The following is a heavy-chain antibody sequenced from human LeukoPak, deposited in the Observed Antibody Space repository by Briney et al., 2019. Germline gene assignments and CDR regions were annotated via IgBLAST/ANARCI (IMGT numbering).Heavy chain of an antibody. V-gene: IGHV3-23*01. CDR2: ISGSGGST. Sequence: GGSLRLSCAASGFTFSSYAMSWVRQAPGKGLEWVSAISGSGGSTYYADSVKGRFTISRDNSKNTLYLQMNSLRAEDTAVYYCAKDYFLSDSSGPRFDYWGQGTLVTVSS. J-gene: IGHJ4*02. D-gene: IGHD3-22*01. CDR3: AKDYFLSDSSGPRFDY. CDR1: GFTFSSYA.